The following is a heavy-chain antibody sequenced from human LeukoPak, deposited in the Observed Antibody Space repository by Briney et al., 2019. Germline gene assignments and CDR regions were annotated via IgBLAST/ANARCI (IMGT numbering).Heavy chain of an antibody. CDR1: GSTVNSNY. Sequence: GGSLRLSCAASGSTVNSNYMSWVRQAPGKGLEWVSVIYSGGSTYYADSVKGRFTISRDNSKNTLYLQMNSLRADDTAVYYCAREGGATNRPFDYWGQGTLVAVSS. CDR2: IYSGGST. D-gene: IGHD1-26*01. V-gene: IGHV3-53*01. J-gene: IGHJ4*02. CDR3: AREGGATNRPFDY.